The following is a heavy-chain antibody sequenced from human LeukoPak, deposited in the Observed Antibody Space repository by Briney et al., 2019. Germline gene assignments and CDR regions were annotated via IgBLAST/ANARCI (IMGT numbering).Heavy chain of an antibody. Sequence: PGGSLRLSCAASGFTFSSYAMHWVRQAPGKGLEWVAVISYDGSNKYYADSVKGRFTISRDNSKNTPYLQMNSLRAEDTAVYYCVKARDIGGVPGAFDYWGQGTLVTVSS. CDR1: GFTFSSYA. V-gene: IGHV3-30-3*01. CDR3: VKARDIGGVPGAFDY. D-gene: IGHD2-2*01. J-gene: IGHJ4*02. CDR2: ISYDGSNK.